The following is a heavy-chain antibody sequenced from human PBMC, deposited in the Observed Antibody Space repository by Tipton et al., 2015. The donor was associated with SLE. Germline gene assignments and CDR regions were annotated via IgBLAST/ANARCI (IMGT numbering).Heavy chain of an antibody. CDR1: GGSISSYY. V-gene: IGHV4-59*01. J-gene: IGHJ5*02. Sequence: LRLSCTVSGGSISSYYWSWIRQPPGKGLEWIGYIYYSGSTNYNPSLKSRVTISVDTSKNQFSLKLSSVTAADTAVYYCARDHRITGTTGNWFDPWGQGTLVTVSS. CDR3: ARDHRITGTTGNWFDP. CDR2: IYYSGST. D-gene: IGHD1-7*01.